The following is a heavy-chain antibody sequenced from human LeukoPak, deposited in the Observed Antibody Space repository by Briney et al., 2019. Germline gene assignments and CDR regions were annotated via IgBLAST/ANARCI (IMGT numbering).Heavy chain of an antibody. V-gene: IGHV1-18*01. CDR2: ISVYNGQT. D-gene: IGHD1-26*01. CDR1: GYTFNSYG. Sequence: GASVKVSCKASGYTFNSYGINWVRQAPGHGLEWMGWISVYNGQTNYAHKFQGRVTMTTDTSTMTVYMELRSLRSDDTAVYYCARDLGWELQHFFDHWGQGTLVTVSA. J-gene: IGHJ4*02. CDR3: ARDLGWELQHFFDH.